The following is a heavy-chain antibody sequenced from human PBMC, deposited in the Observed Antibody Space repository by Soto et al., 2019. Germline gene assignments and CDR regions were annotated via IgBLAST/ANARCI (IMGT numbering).Heavy chain of an antibody. J-gene: IGHJ6*02. CDR1: GASIRSYY. Sequence: PSETLSLTCSVSGASIRSYYWHWIRQPPGKGREWIGRIYHSGSTYYNPSLKSRVTISVDTSKNQFSLELSSLRSEDTAVYYCAREGGVTTVTSNSSYYYYGMDVWGQGTTVTVSS. CDR2: IYHSGST. D-gene: IGHD4-4*01. V-gene: IGHV4-38-2*02. CDR3: AREGGVTTVTSNSSYYYYGMDV.